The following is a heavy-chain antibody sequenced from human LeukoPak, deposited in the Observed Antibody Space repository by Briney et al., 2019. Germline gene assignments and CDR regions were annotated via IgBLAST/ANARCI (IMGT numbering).Heavy chain of an antibody. V-gene: IGHV4-59*01. CDR1: GTSINSYY. Sequence: SETLSLTCAFSGTSINSYYWSWIRQPPGKGLEWIGYNYYGGPTNYNPSLKSRVTISVDTSKNQFSLKLTSVTVADTAVYYCARAVYSSSALDYWGQGTLVTVSS. CDR2: NYYGGPT. D-gene: IGHD6-13*01. J-gene: IGHJ4*02. CDR3: ARAVYSSSALDY.